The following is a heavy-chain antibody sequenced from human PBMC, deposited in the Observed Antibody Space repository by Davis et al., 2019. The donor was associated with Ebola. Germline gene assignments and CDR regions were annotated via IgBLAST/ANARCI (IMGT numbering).Heavy chain of an antibody. D-gene: IGHD5-24*01. Sequence: GESLNISCVASGFLFDNYIMNWVRQAPRKGLEWISYINASGSTIYYADSVKGRFTISRDNAKNSLSLQTNRLRDDDTATYYCARQRYYFGMDVWGQGTTGTVS. CDR2: INASGSTI. J-gene: IGHJ6*02. CDR1: GFLFDNYI. V-gene: IGHV3-48*02. CDR3: ARQRYYFGMDV.